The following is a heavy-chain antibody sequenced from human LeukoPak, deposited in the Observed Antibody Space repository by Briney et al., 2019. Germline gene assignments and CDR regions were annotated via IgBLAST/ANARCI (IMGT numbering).Heavy chain of an antibody. Sequence: SETLSLTCAVSGYPISSGYYWGWIRQPPGKGLEWIGSIYYTGSTYYNPSLKTRVTISFDTSKNQFSLKLNSVTAADTAVYYCARGIGYCSSTSCHRAGYWYFDLWGRGTLVTVSS. CDR1: GYPISSGYY. CDR2: IYYTGST. D-gene: IGHD2-2*01. J-gene: IGHJ2*01. V-gene: IGHV4-38-2*01. CDR3: ARGIGYCSSTSCHRAGYWYFDL.